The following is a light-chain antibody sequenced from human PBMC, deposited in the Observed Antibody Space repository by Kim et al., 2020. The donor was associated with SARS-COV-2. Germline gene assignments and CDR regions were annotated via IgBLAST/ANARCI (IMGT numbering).Light chain of an antibody. CDR3: LQTYTVPWT. V-gene: IGKV1-39*01. CDR1: QDVISH. CDR2: AAS. J-gene: IGKJ1*01. Sequence: ASVGAGVTISCRTSQDVISHVNWYQQKPGRAPKLLIRAASILHTGVPSRFFGSGSGRDFTLNITSLEPEDSATYFCLQTYTVPWTFGRGTKVDIK.